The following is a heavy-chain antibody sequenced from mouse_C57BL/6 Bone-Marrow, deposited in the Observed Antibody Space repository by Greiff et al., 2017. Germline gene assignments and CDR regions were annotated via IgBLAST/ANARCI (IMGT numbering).Heavy chain of an antibody. CDR1: GFTFSSYA. CDR3: ARYYSNSWFAY. Sequence: EVKLVESGGGLVKPGGSLTLSCAASGFTFSSYAMSWVRQTPEKRLEWVATFSDGGSYTYYPDNVKGRFTISRDNAKNNLYLQMSHLKSEDTAMYYCARYYSNSWFAYWGQGTRVTVSA. V-gene: IGHV5-4*03. D-gene: IGHD2-5*01. J-gene: IGHJ3*01. CDR2: FSDGGSYT.